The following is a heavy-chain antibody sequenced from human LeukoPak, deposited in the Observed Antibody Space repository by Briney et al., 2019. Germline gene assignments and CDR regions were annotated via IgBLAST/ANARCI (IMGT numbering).Heavy chain of an antibody. J-gene: IGHJ4*02. CDR3: ARLAGGSYSDY. Sequence: GGSLRLSCAASGFTFSHYALHWVRQAPGKGLEWVALISHDGSDKYYADSVKGRFPISRDNSKNMLYLQMNSLRVEDTAVYYCARLAGGSYSDYWGQGTLFTVSS. V-gene: IGHV3-30*04. CDR2: ISHDGSDK. D-gene: IGHD1-26*01. CDR1: GFTFSHYA.